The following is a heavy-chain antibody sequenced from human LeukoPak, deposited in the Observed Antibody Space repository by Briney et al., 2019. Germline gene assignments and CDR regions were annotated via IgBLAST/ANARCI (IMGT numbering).Heavy chain of an antibody. V-gene: IGHV4-34*01. Sequence: KPSETLSLTCAVYGGSFSGYYWSWIRQPPGKGLEWIGEINHSGSTNYNPSLKSRVTISVDTSKNQFSLKLSSVTAADTAVYYCARGALAYCGGDCYGGPFDYWGQGTLVTVSS. CDR3: ARGALAYCGGDCYGGPFDY. CDR2: INHSGST. D-gene: IGHD2-21*02. J-gene: IGHJ4*02. CDR1: GGSFSGYY.